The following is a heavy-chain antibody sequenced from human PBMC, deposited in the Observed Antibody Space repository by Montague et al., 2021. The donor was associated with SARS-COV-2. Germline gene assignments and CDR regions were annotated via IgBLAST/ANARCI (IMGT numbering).Heavy chain of an antibody. V-gene: IGHV3-21*01. D-gene: IGHD4-11*01. Sequence: SLRLSCPAFGFTFSSYSMNWVRQAPGKGLEWVSSISSSSSYIYYADSVKGRFTISRDNAKNSLYLQMNSLRAEDTAVYYCASELHPNYYYGMDVWGQGTTVTVSS. CDR3: ASELHPNYYYGMDV. J-gene: IGHJ6*02. CDR2: ISSSSSYI. CDR1: GFTFSSYS.